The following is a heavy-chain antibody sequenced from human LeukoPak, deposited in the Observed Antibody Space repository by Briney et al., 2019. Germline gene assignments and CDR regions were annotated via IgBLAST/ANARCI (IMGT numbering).Heavy chain of an antibody. Sequence: ASVKVSCKASGYTFTSYYMHWVRQAPGQGLEWMGIINPSGGSTSYAQKFQGRVTMTRDTSTSTVYMELSSPRSEDTAVYYCAREGYCSGGSCYYFDYWGQGTLVTVSS. V-gene: IGHV1-46*01. J-gene: IGHJ4*02. CDR1: GYTFTSYY. CDR2: INPSGGST. D-gene: IGHD2-15*01. CDR3: AREGYCSGGSCYYFDY.